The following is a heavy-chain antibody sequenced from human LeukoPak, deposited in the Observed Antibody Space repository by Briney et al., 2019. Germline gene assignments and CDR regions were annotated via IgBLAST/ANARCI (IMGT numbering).Heavy chain of an antibody. CDR3: AKWGFGEFNYYYGIDV. V-gene: IGHV3-23*01. CDR2: ISGSGGST. Sequence: GGSLRLSWAASGFTFSSYAMSWVRQAPGKGLEWVSAISGSGGSTYYADSVKGRFTISRDNSKTTLYLQMNSLRAEDTAVYYCAKWGFGEFNYYYGIDVWGQGTTVTVSS. D-gene: IGHD3-10*01. J-gene: IGHJ6*02. CDR1: GFTFSSYA.